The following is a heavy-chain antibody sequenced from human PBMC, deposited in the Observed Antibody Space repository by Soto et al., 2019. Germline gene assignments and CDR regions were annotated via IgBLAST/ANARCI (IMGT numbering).Heavy chain of an antibody. J-gene: IGHJ4*02. CDR2: INPNSGNT. V-gene: IGHV1-8*01. Sequence: QGQLVQSGAEVKKPGASVKVSCKASGYTFTSYDINWVRQATGQVLEWMGWINPNSGNTSYAQKFQGRVTMTRNTSISTAYMELSSLRSEDTAVYYCARVINYDYVWGSYRPGQYYFDYWGQGTLVTVSS. CDR3: ARVINYDYVWGSYRPGQYYFDY. D-gene: IGHD3-16*02. CDR1: GYTFTSYD.